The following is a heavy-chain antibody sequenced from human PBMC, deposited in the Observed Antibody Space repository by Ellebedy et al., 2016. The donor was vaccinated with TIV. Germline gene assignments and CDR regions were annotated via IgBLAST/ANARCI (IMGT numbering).Heavy chain of an antibody. CDR3: VRDLSTADYRDY. CDR1: GYTFTSYF. Sequence: ASVKVSCKASGYTFTSYFIYWVRQAPGKGLEWMGGINPIGGSTTYAQKFQGRVAMTRDTSTSTVYMELSSLRSEDTAVYYCVRDLSTADYRDYWGQGTLVTVSS. J-gene: IGHJ4*02. D-gene: IGHD4-11*01. CDR2: INPIGGST. V-gene: IGHV1-46*01.